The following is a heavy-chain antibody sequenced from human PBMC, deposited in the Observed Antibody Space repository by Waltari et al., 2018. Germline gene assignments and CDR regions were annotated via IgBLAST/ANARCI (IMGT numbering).Heavy chain of an antibody. D-gene: IGHD3-22*01. CDR3: ARGGGAHPKTYYYDSSGYYSR. J-gene: IGHJ4*02. CDR1: GGSFSGYY. CDR2: INHSGST. Sequence: QVQLQQWGAGLLKPSETLFLTCAVYGGSFSGYYWSWIRQPPGTGLDWIGEINHSGSTNYNPSLKSRVTISVDTSKNQFSLKLSSVTAADTAVYYCARGGGAHPKTYYYDSSGYYSRWGQGTLVTVSS. V-gene: IGHV4-34*01.